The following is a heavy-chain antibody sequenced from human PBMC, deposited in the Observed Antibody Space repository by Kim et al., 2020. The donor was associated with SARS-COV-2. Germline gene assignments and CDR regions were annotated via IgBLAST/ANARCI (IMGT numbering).Heavy chain of an antibody. CDR1: GGSISSSNW. J-gene: IGHJ5*02. D-gene: IGHD3-16*02. Sequence: SETLSLTCAVSGGSISSSNWWSWVRQPPGKGLEWIGEIYHSGRTNYNPSLKSRVTISVDKSKNQFSLKLSYVTAADTAVYYCAKDPSITFGGVTVSGNWFDPWGQGTLVTVSS. CDR2: IYHSGRT. CDR3: AKDPSITFGGVTVSGNWFDP. V-gene: IGHV4-4*02.